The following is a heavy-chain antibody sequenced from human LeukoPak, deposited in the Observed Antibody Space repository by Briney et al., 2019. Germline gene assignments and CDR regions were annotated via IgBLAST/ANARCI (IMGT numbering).Heavy chain of an antibody. CDR3: ARPLGSGWFLYDY. J-gene: IGHJ4*02. D-gene: IGHD6-19*01. CDR1: GYGFTSYR. Sequence: GESLRISCKGSGYGFTSYRIGWVRQMPGKGLEWMGIIYPGDSDTRYSPSFQGQVAISADKSISTAYLQWSSLKASDTAMYYCARPLGSGWFLYDYWGQGTLVTVSS. V-gene: IGHV5-51*01. CDR2: IYPGDSDT.